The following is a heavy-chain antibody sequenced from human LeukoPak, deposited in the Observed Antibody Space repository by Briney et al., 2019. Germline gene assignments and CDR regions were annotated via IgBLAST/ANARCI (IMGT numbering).Heavy chain of an antibody. D-gene: IGHD3-16*01. V-gene: IGHV3-33*01. CDR1: GFTFSTYG. CDR3: APDHGGY. J-gene: IGHJ4*02. CDR2: IWYDGSST. Sequence: PGTSLRLSCAASGFTFSTYGMHWVRQAPGKGLEWVAIIWYDGSSTYYADSVKGRFTISRDNSKNTLFLQMNSVRAEDTAVYYCAPDHGGYWGQGTLVTVSS.